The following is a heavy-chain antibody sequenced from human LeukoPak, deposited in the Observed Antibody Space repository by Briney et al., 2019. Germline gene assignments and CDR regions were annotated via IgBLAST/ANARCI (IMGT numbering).Heavy chain of an antibody. Sequence: GGFLRLSCAASGFTFDDYGMSWVRHAPGKGLEWVSGINWNGGSTVYADSVKGRFTISRDNAKNSLYLQMNSLRAEDTALYYCARVGATSYYFDYWGQGTLVTVSS. J-gene: IGHJ4*02. V-gene: IGHV3-20*04. CDR1: GFTFDDYG. CDR2: INWNGGST. D-gene: IGHD1-26*01. CDR3: ARVGATSYYFDY.